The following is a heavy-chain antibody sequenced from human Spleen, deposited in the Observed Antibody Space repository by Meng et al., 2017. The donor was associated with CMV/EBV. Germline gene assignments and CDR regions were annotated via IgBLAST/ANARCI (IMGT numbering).Heavy chain of an antibody. V-gene: IGHV3-23*03. J-gene: IGHJ4*02. CDR2: IYSGGSST. CDR1: GFTFSSYA. Sequence: GGSLRLSCAASGFTFSSYAMSWVRQAPGKGLEWVAIIYSGGSSTYYADSVKGRFTISRDNSKNTLYLQMNSLSAEDTAVYYCAKSTVAGPWGSFDYWGQGTLVTVSS. D-gene: IGHD6-19*01. CDR3: AKSTVAGPWGSFDY.